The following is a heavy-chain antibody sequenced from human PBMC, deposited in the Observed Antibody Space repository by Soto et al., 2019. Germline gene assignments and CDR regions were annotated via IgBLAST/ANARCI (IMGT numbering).Heavy chain of an antibody. CDR1: GGSINNGDYY. V-gene: IGHV4-30-4*01. Sequence: QVQLQESGPGLVKPSQTLSLTCTVSGGSINNGDYYWSWIRQPPEKGLEWIGYIYYSGSTYYNPSPHSLVTISIDTSMNQFSLNLNSVTAADTAVYYCVRYSGARVYFDYWGQGSLVTVSS. D-gene: IGHD4-17*01. J-gene: IGHJ4*02. CDR3: VRYSGARVYFDY. CDR2: IYYSGST.